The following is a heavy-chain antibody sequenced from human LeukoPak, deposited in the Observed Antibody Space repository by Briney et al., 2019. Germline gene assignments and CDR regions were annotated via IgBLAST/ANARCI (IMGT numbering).Heavy chain of an antibody. CDR2: IPYDGSNK. CDR3: ARDHVGYFDY. J-gene: IGHJ4*02. CDR1: GFTFSSYA. D-gene: IGHD1-26*01. V-gene: IGHV3-30-3*01. Sequence: PGGSLRLSCAAFGFTFSSYAMHWVRRAPGKGLQWVAVIPYDGSNKYYADSVKGRFTISRDDSKNTLYLQMNSLRAEDTAVYYCARDHVGYFDYWGQGTLVTVSS.